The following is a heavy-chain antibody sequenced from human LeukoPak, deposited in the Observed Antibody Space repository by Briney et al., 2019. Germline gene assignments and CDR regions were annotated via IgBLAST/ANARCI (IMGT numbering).Heavy chain of an antibody. Sequence: PGESLKISCKGSGYTFATYWIGWVRQMPGKGLEWMGIIYPGDSRTIYSPSFQGQVTISADKSIRTAYLQWNSLKASDTAIYYCVRHLSDITSCPNYWGPGTLITVAS. CDR2: IYPGDSRT. CDR1: GYTFATYW. D-gene: IGHD2-2*01. J-gene: IGHJ4*02. V-gene: IGHV5-51*01. CDR3: VRHLSDITSCPNY.